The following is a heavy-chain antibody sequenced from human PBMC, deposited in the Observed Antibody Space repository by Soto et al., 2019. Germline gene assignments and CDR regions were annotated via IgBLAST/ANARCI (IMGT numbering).Heavy chain of an antibody. J-gene: IGHJ4*03. V-gene: IGHV1-18*01. D-gene: IGHD3-3*01. CDR1: VYTFTGDV. Sequence: ASLKGSCKGSVYTFTGDVVGWVRTTPGQGLEWMGWISAYNGNTNNAQKLQGRVTMTTDTSTSTAYMELRSLRSDDTAVYYCARGILYNNFWPGLGYWAQGTLVTVSS. CDR2: ISAYNGNT. CDR3: ARGILYNNFWPGLGY.